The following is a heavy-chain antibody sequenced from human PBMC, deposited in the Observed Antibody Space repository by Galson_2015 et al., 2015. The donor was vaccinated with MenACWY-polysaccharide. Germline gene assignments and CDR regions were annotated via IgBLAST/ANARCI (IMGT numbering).Heavy chain of an antibody. D-gene: IGHD2-21*01. CDR2: IITIFGTP. CDR1: GGTFSSYA. Sequence: SVKVSCKAFGGTFSSYAINWARQAPGQGLQWMGGIITIFGTPNYAQKFQGRVTMTSHSAITTAYMELSSLRSEDPAVYYCARIIARKYTFADLCGQGTLVTVSS. J-gene: IGHJ4*02. V-gene: IGHV1-69*05. CDR3: ARIIARKYTFADL.